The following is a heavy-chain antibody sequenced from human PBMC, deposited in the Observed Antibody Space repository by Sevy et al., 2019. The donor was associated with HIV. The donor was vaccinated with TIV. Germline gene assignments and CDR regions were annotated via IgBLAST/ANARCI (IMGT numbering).Heavy chain of an antibody. J-gene: IGHJ6*02. CDR1: GGSISSYY. CDR3: ARSASYYDSSGYPFYYYYYGMDV. D-gene: IGHD3-22*01. Sequence: SETLSLTCTVSGGSISSYYWSWIRQPAGKGLEWIGRIYTSGSTNYNPSLKSRVTMSVDKSKNQFSLKLSSVTAADTAVYYCARSASYYDSSGYPFYYYYYGMDVWGQGTTVTVSS. CDR2: IYTSGST. V-gene: IGHV4-4*07.